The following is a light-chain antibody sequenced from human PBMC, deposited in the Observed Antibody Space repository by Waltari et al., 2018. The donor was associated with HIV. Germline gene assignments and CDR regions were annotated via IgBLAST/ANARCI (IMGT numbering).Light chain of an antibody. CDR2: EDN. V-gene: IGLV6-57*04. J-gene: IGLJ2*01. CDR1: SGSIASTY. Sequence: NFMLTQPHSVSESPGQTVTISCTRSSGSIASTYVQRYQQRPGSAPTTVIYEDNQRPSGVPDRFSGSIDSSANSASLTISGLKTEDEADYYCQSYDSSNVVFGGGTKLTVL. CDR3: QSYDSSNVV.